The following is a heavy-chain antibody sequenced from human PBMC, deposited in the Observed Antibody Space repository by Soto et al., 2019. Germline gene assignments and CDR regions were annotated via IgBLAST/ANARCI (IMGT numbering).Heavy chain of an antibody. J-gene: IGHJ5*02. V-gene: IGHV4-39*07. CDR2: IYYSGST. Sequence: QLQLQESGPGLVKPSETLSLTCTVSGGSFSSSSYYWGWIRQPPGKGLEWIGSIYYSGSTYYNPSLKSRVTISVDTSKNQFSLKLSSVTAADTAVYYCARVTQLVLPGENWFDPWGQGTLVTVSS. D-gene: IGHD6-6*01. CDR1: GGSFSSSSYY. CDR3: ARVTQLVLPGENWFDP.